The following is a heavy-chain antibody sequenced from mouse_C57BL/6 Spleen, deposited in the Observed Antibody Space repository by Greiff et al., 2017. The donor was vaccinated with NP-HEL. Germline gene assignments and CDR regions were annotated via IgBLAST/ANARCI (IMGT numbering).Heavy chain of an antibody. Sequence: EVMLVESGGGLVKPGGSLKLSCAASGFTFSDYGMHWVRQAPEKGLEWVAYISSGSSTIYYADTVKGRFTISRDNAKNTLFLQMTSLRSEDTAMYYCANIYGSSHYYAMDYWGQGTSVTVSS. CDR3: ANIYGSSHYYAMDY. CDR1: GFTFSDYG. V-gene: IGHV5-17*01. J-gene: IGHJ4*01. D-gene: IGHD1-1*01. CDR2: ISSGSSTI.